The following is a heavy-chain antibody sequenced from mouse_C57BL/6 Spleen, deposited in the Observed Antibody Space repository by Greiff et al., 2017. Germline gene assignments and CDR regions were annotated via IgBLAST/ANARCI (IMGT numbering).Heavy chain of an antibody. J-gene: IGHJ4*01. CDR1: GFNIKDYY. CDR2: IDPEDGDT. D-gene: IGHD2-5*01. CDR3: TFYYSNSYAMDY. V-gene: IGHV14-1*01. Sequence: EVQLQQSGAELVRPGASVKLSCTASGFNIKDYYMHWVKQRPEQGLEWIGRIDPEDGDTEYDPKFQGKATMTADTSSNTAYLQLSSLTSEDTAVYYCTFYYSNSYAMDYWGQGTSVTVSS.